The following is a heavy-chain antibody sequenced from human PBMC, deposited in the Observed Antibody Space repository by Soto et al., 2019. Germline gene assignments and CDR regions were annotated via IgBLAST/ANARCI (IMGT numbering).Heavy chain of an antibody. D-gene: IGHD3-3*01. CDR1: GYTFTSYG. Sequence: ASVKVSCKASGYTFTSYGISWVRQAPGLGLEWMGWISADNGNTNYAQKLQGRVTMTTDTSTSTAYMELRSLRSDDTAVYYCARDSAYDFWSGYTYWYFDLWGRGTLVTVSS. CDR3: ARDSAYDFWSGYTYWYFDL. V-gene: IGHV1-18*01. CDR2: ISADNGNT. J-gene: IGHJ2*01.